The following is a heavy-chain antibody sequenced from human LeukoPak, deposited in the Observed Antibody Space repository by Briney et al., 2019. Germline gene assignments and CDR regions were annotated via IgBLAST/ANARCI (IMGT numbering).Heavy chain of an antibody. CDR3: ARGSNTVAY. CDR2: ISHSGDT. V-gene: IGHV4-34*01. D-gene: IGHD5-12*01. J-gene: IGHJ4*02. Sequence: SETLSLTCAAYGGTFSDYYLSWIRQPPGRGLEWVGEISHSGDTNYNPSLKSRVTISVDTSKNQFSLNLSSVTAADTAVYYCARGSNTVAYWGQGTLVTVSS. CDR1: GGTFSDYY.